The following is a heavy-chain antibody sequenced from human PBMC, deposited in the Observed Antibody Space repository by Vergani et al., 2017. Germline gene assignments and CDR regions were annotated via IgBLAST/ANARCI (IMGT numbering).Heavy chain of an antibody. J-gene: IGHJ1*01. CDR3: ARGQSGSYYRYFEH. Sequence: QVQLVQSGPEVKKPGASVKVSCKASGYDFTNYGLGWVRQAPGQGLEWMGWISAYNGNTKYAQKFQGRVSVTTDTSKTTVYMELRRLTSDDTAVYYCARGQSGSYYRYFEHWGQGTLVIVSS. CDR1: GYDFTNYG. V-gene: IGHV1-18*01. CDR2: ISAYNGNT. D-gene: IGHD3-10*01.